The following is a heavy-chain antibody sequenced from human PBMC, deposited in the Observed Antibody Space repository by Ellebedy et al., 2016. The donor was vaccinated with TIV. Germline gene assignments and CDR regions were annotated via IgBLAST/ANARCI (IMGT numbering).Heavy chain of an antibody. Sequence: KVSCKGSGYSFTSYWIGWVRQMPGKGLEWMGIIYPGDSDTRYSPSFQCQVTISAAKSISTAYLQWSSLKASDTAIYYCARSSDFGDPRYGMDVWGQGTTVTVSS. CDR2: IYPGDSDT. CDR1: GYSFTSYW. CDR3: ARSSDFGDPRYGMDV. J-gene: IGHJ6*02. D-gene: IGHD4-17*01. V-gene: IGHV5-51*01.